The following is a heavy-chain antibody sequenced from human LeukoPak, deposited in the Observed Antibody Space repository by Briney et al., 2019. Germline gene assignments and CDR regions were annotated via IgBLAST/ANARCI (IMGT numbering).Heavy chain of an antibody. V-gene: IGHV3-23*01. CDR1: GITLSNYG. Sequence: GGSLRLSCAVSGITLSNYGMSWVRQAPGKGLEWVSGISGSGGSTYYADSVKGRFTISRDNSKNTLYLQMNSLRAEDTAVYYCAKEAYCSSTSCHGANFDYWGQGTLVTVSS. D-gene: IGHD2-2*01. CDR2: ISGSGGST. J-gene: IGHJ4*02. CDR3: AKEAYCSSTSCHGANFDY.